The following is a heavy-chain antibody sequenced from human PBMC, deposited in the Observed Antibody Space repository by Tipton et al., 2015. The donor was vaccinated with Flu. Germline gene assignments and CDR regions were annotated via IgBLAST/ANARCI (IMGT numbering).Heavy chain of an antibody. D-gene: IGHD1-1*01. CDR3: ARDVWSDRRAYYYYGVDV. CDR2: TNYSGTT. CDR1: GDSISTTIYY. Sequence: LRLSCTVSGDSISTTIYYWGWVRQPPGKGLEWIGSTNYSGTTYYNPSLKSRVTISVDSSKNEFSLTLASLTAADTAVYYCARDVWSDRRAYYYYGVDVWSLGTTVTVSS. V-gene: IGHV4-39*07. J-gene: IGHJ6*02.